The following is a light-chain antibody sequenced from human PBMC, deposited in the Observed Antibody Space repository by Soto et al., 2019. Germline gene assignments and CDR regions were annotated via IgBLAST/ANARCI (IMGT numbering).Light chain of an antibody. CDR1: SSDIGGYNY. J-gene: IGLJ3*02. V-gene: IGLV2-8*01. CDR3: TSYAGSNNLV. CDR2: EVS. Sequence: QTALTHPPSASGSPGQSVTISCTGTSSDIGGYNYVSWYQQHPGKAPKLIIYEVSKRPSGVPDRFSGSKSGNTASLTVSGLQAEDEADYYCTSYAGSNNLVFAGGTKVTVL.